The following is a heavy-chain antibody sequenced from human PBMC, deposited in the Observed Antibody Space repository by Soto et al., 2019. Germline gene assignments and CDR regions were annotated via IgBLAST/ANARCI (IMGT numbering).Heavy chain of an antibody. V-gene: IGHV1-18*01. CDR3: SRMGAVPYSSSGLDV. D-gene: IGHD3-16*01. J-gene: IGHJ6*02. CDR2: ISGYNANT. Sequence: QVQLVQSGAEVKKPGASVKVSCKASGYSFTRYGISWVRQAPGQGLEGMGWISGYNANTNYPENLQGRVTMTTATPTSTAHTEVTTLISDDTAVYYCSRMGAVPYSSSGLDVWGQGTTVTVSS. CDR1: GYSFTRYG.